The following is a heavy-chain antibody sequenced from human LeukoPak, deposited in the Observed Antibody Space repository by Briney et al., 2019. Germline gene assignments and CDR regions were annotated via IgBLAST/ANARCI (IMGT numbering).Heavy chain of an antibody. CDR1: GGSFSGYY. D-gene: IGHD1-26*01. J-gene: IGHJ4*02. CDR3: ARGHSGSKEAFFDY. Sequence: SETLSLTCAVYGGSFSGYYWSWIRQPPGKGLEWIGEINHSRSTNYNPSLKSRVTISVDTSKNQFSLKLSSVTAADTAVYYCARGHSGSKEAFFDYWGQGTLVTVSS. V-gene: IGHV4-34*01. CDR2: INHSRST.